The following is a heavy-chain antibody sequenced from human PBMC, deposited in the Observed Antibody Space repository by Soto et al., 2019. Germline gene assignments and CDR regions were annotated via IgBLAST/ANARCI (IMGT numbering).Heavy chain of an antibody. CDR1: GGSFSGYY. J-gene: IGHJ4*02. CDR2: INHSGST. Sequence: PSETLSLTCAVYGGSFSGYYWSWIRQPPGKGLEWIGEINHSGSTNYNPSLKSRVTISVDTSKNQFSLKLSSVTAADTAVYYCERVRYSGSYPPEVYFDYWGQGTLVTVSS. V-gene: IGHV4-34*01. CDR3: ERVRYSGSYPPEVYFDY. D-gene: IGHD1-26*01.